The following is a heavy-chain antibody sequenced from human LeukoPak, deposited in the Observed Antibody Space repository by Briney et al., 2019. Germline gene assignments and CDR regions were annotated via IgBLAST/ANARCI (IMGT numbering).Heavy chain of an antibody. CDR2: IYYSGST. Sequence: SETLSLTCTVSGGSISSYYWSWIRQPPGKGLEWIGYIYYSGSTNYNPSLKSRVTISVDTSKNQFSLKLSSVTAADTAVYYCARGRFLEWLLGFDYWGQGTLVTVSS. CDR3: ARGRFLEWLLGFDY. CDR1: GGSISSYY. V-gene: IGHV4-59*01. D-gene: IGHD3-3*01. J-gene: IGHJ4*02.